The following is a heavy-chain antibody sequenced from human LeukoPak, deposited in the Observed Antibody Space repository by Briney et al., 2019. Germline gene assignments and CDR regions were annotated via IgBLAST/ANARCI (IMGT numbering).Heavy chain of an antibody. CDR2: SNSDGSST. V-gene: IGHV3-74*01. CDR3: ARDFDI. CDR1: GFTFSRYW. Sequence: PGGSMRLSCAASGFTFSRYWMHWVRQAPGKGLVWVSRSNSDGSSTNYADSVKGRFTISRDNAKNTLYLQMNSLRAEDTAVYYCARDFDIWGQGTMVTVSS. J-gene: IGHJ3*02.